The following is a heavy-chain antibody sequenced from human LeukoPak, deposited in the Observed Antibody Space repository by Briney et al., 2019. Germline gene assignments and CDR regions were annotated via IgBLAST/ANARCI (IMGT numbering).Heavy chain of an antibody. V-gene: IGHV1-8*03. CDR3: ARASTPLAYCGGDCYAEFDY. D-gene: IGHD2-21*02. Sequence: ASVKVSCKASGYTFTSYDINWVRQATGQGLEWMGWMNPNSGNTGYAQKFQGRVTITRNTSISTAYMELSSLRSDDTAVYYCARASTPLAYCGGDCYAEFDYWGQGTLVTVSS. CDR1: GYTFTSYD. J-gene: IGHJ4*02. CDR2: MNPNSGNT.